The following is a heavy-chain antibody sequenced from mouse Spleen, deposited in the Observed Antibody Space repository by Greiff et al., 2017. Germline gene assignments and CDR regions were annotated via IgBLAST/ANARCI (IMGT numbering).Heavy chain of an antibody. CDR2: IYPGGGYT. CDR3: ARRDYRYDDAMDY. V-gene: IGHV1-63*01. D-gene: IGHD2-14*01. Sequence: QVQLKQSGAELVRPGTSVKMSCKASGYTFTNYWIGWAKQRPGHGLEWIGDIYPGGGYTNYNEKFKGKATLTADRSSSTAYMQFSSLTSEDSAIYYCARRDYRYDDAMDYWGQGTSVTVSS. CDR1: GYTFTNYW. J-gene: IGHJ4*01.